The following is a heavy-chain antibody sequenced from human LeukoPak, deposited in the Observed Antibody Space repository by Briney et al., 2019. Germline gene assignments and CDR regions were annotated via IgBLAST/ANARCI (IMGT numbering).Heavy chain of an antibody. CDR3: AKGQGAFDI. CDR2: ISYDGNNK. CDR1: GFTFSSYG. V-gene: IGHV3-30*18. J-gene: IGHJ3*02. Sequence: PGGSLRLSCAASGFTFSSYGMHWVRQALGKGLEWVAVISYDGNNKYHVDSVKGRFTISRDNSKNTLYLQMNSLRAEDTAVYYCAKGQGAFDIWGQGTMVTVSS.